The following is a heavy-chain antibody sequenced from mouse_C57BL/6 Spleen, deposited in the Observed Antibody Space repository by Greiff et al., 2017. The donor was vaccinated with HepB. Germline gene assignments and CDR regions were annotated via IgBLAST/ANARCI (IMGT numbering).Heavy chain of an antibody. D-gene: IGHD2-4*01. Sequence: QVQLQQPGAELVKPGASVKMSCKASGCTFTSYWITWVKQRPGQGLEWIGDIYPGSGSTNYNEKFKSKATLTVDTSSSTAYMQLSSLTSEDSAVYYCARDPFYYDYDVGYFDVWGTGTTVTVSS. CDR3: ARDPFYYDYDVGYFDV. V-gene: IGHV1-55*01. CDR2: IYPGSGST. CDR1: GCTFTSYW. J-gene: IGHJ1*03.